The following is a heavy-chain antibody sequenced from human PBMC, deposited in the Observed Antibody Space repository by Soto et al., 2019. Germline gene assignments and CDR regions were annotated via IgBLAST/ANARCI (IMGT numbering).Heavy chain of an antibody. CDR3: VRDLPHNWSNP. CDR2: LDTDGTTA. CDR1: GFTSSNYW. V-gene: IGHV3-74*01. Sequence: GGSLRLSCAASGFTSSNYWLHWLRQAIGKGLVWVSRLDTDGTTATYADSVNGRLTISRDKAENTVYLQMNSLRAEDTAVYYCVRDLPHNWSNPWGQGT. J-gene: IGHJ5*02.